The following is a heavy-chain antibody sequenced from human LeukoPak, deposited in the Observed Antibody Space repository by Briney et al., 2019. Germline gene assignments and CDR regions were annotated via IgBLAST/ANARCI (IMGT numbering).Heavy chain of an antibody. CDR2: ISGSGGST. V-gene: IGHV3-23*01. CDR1: GFTFSSYW. Sequence: GGSLRLSCAASGFTFSSYWMSWVRQAPGKGLEWVSAISGSGGSTYYADSVKGRFTISRDNSKNTLHLQMNSLRAEDTAVYYCAKSTVAPLDDIWGQGTMVTVSS. D-gene: IGHD1-1*01. J-gene: IGHJ3*02. CDR3: AKSTVAPLDDI.